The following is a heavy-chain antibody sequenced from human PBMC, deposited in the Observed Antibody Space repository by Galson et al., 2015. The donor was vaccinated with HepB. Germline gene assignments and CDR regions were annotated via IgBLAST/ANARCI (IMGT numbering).Heavy chain of an antibody. Sequence: ASGGSFSRYAVTWVRQAPGQGLEWMGGIIPIYGTTDYAQKFQGRVTLTADEFTSTAYMELSSLRSEDTAVYYCARGSLVVVPAAIDYYCYMDVWGQGTTVTVSS. D-gene: IGHD2-2*02. V-gene: IGHV1-69*01. CDR2: IIPIYGTT. CDR3: ARGSLVVVPAAIDYYCYMDV. CDR1: GGSFSRYA. J-gene: IGHJ6*03.